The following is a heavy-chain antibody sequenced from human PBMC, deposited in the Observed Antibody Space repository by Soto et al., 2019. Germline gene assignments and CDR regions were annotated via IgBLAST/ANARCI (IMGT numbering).Heavy chain of an antibody. Sequence: GESLKISCKGSGYSFTSYWIGWVRQMPGKGLEWVGIIYPGDSDTRYSPSFQGQVTISADKSISTAYLQWSSLKASDTAMYYCASFCSGGSCYQDAFDIWGQGTMVTVSS. CDR1: GYSFTSYW. CDR3: ASFCSGGSCYQDAFDI. CDR2: IYPGDSDT. J-gene: IGHJ3*02. V-gene: IGHV5-51*01. D-gene: IGHD2-15*01.